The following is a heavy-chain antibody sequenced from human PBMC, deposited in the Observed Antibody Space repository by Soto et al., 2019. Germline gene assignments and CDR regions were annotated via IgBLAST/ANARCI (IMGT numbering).Heavy chain of an antibody. CDR3: AHRPSYCSGGSCYSGFDY. V-gene: IGHV2-5*02. CDR1: GFSLSTSGVA. Sequence: QITLKESGPTLVKPTQTLTLTCTFSGFSLSTSGVAVGWIRQPPGKALEWLALIYWDDDKRYSPSLKSRLTITNDTSKKQVVLTMTNMDPVYTATYYCAHRPSYCSGGSCYSGFDYWGQGTLVTVSS. J-gene: IGHJ4*02. CDR2: IYWDDDK. D-gene: IGHD2-15*01.